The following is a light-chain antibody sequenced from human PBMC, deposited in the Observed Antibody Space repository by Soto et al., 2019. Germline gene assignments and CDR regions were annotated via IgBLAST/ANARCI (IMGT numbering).Light chain of an antibody. Sequence: QSALTQPRSVSGSPGQSVTTSCTGTSSDVGGYNYVSWYQQHPGKAPKLMIYDVSKRPSGVPDRFSGSKSGNTASLTISGLQAEDEADYYCCSYAGSYTFGVVFGGGTKLTVL. CDR2: DVS. CDR1: SSDVGGYNY. J-gene: IGLJ2*01. CDR3: CSYAGSYTFGVV. V-gene: IGLV2-11*01.